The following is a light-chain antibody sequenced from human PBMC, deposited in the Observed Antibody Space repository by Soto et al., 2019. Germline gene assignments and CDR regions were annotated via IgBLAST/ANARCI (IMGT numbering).Light chain of an antibody. CDR3: QQYDNLPIT. Sequence: DIPMTQSPSSLSASVGDRVTITCPASQDISNYLNWYQQKPGKAPKLLIYDASNLETGVPSRFSGSGSGTDFTFTISSLQPEDIATYYCQQYDNLPITFGQGTRLEIK. CDR1: QDISNY. CDR2: DAS. V-gene: IGKV1-33*01. J-gene: IGKJ5*01.